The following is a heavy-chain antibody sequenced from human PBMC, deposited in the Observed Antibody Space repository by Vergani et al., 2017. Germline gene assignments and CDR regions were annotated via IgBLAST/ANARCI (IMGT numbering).Heavy chain of an antibody. J-gene: IGHJ4*02. CDR3: AKDYYYDSSGYYFDY. D-gene: IGHD3-22*01. Sequence: EVQLVESGGGLVKPGGSLRLSCAASGFTFSSYSMNWVRQAPGKGLEWVSSISSSSSYIYYADSVKGRFTISRDNAKNSLYLQMNSLRAEDTALYYCAKDYYYDSSGYYFDYWGQGTLVTVSS. V-gene: IGHV3-21*04. CDR2: ISSSSSYI. CDR1: GFTFSSYS.